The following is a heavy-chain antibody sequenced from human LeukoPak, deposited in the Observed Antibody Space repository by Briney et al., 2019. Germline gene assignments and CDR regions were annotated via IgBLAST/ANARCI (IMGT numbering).Heavy chain of an antibody. CDR1: GGTFSSYA. CDR2: IIPIFGTA. J-gene: IGHJ3*02. Sequence: ASVKVSCKASGGTFSSYAISWVRQAPGQGLEWMGGIIPIFGTANYAQKSQGRVTITTDESTSTAYMELSSLRSEDTAVYYCARNGVGRGWELRYAFDIWGQGTMVTVSS. V-gene: IGHV1-69*05. CDR3: ARNGVGRGWELRYAFDI. D-gene: IGHD1-26*01.